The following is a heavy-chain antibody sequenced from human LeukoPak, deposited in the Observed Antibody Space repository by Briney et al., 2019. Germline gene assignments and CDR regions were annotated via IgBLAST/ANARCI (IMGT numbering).Heavy chain of an antibody. J-gene: IGHJ5*02. CDR1: GGSFSGYY. CDR3: ARVRRTGHLFWSGYPPRYNWFDP. Sequence: SETLSLTCAVYGGSFSGYYWSWIRQPPGKGLEWIGEVNHSGSTNYNPSLKSRVTISVDTSKNQFSLKLSSVTAADTAVYYCARVRRTGHLFWSGYPPRYNWFDPWGQGTLVTVSS. V-gene: IGHV4-34*01. D-gene: IGHD3-3*01. CDR2: VNHSGST.